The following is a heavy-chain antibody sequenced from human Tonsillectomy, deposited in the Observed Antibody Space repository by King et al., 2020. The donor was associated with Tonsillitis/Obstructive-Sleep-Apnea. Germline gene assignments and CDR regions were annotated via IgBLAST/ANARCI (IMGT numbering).Heavy chain of an antibody. CDR2: INHSGGST. J-gene: IGHJ4*02. D-gene: IGHD4-23*01. CDR1: GYTFTSYY. Sequence: VQLVESGAEVKKPGASVKVSCKASGYTFTSYYMHWVLQAPGQGLEWMGIINHSGGSTSYAEKFQGRVTMTRDTSTSTVYMELSSLRSEDTAVYYCARADYGGNSGDDYWGQGTLVTVSS. CDR3: ARADYGGNSGDDY. V-gene: IGHV1-46*01.